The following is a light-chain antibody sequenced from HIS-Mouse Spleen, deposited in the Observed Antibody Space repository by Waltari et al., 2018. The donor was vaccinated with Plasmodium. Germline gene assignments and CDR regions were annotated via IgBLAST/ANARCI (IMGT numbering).Light chain of an antibody. CDR2: ESS. CDR1: SSDVGSYHL. Sequence: QSALTQPASVSGSPGQSITISCTGTSSDVGSYHLVSWYQQHPGKAPKLMIYESSKRPSGVSNRFSGSKSGNTASLTISGLQAEDEADYYCCSYAGSSTHVVFGGGTKLTVL. J-gene: IGLJ2*01. V-gene: IGLV2-23*01. CDR3: CSYAGSSTHVV.